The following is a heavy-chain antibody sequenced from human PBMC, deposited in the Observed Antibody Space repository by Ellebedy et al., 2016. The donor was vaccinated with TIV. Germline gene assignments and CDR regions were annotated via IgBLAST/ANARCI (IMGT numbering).Heavy chain of an antibody. V-gene: IGHV3-23*01. CDR3: AKDMVFGDGKWEIDV. D-gene: IGHD1-26*01. CDR1: GFTFSGYA. J-gene: IGHJ6*02. CDR2: INNGGRTT. Sequence: PGGSLRLSCAASGFTFSGYAMSWVRQAPGKGLGWVSGINNGGRTTSYADSVKGRFTISRDNSRSTLYLQRNSLRAEDSAVYYCAKDMVFGDGKWEIDVWGQGTTVTVSS.